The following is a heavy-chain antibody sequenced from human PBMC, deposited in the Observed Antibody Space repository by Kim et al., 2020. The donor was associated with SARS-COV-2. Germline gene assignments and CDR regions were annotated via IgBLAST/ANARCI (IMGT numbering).Heavy chain of an antibody. Sequence: GGSLRLSCAASGFTFSSYWMSWVRQAPGKGLEWVANIKQDGSEKYYVDSVKGRFTISRDNAKNSLYLQMNSLRAEDTAVYYCARVVVAATRYYYYGMDVWGQGTTVTVSS. J-gene: IGHJ6*02. V-gene: IGHV3-7*03. CDR2: IKQDGSEK. CDR1: GFTFSSYW. CDR3: ARVVVAATRYYYYGMDV. D-gene: IGHD2-15*01.